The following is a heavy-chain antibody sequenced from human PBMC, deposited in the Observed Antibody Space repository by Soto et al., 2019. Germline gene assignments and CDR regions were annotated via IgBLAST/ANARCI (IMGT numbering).Heavy chain of an antibody. CDR1: GFTFSSYA. CDR2: ISYDGSNK. J-gene: IGHJ4*02. D-gene: IGHD2-15*01. V-gene: IGHV3-30-3*01. Sequence: PGGSLRLSCAASGFTFSSYAMHWVRQAPGKGLEWVAVISYDGSNKYYADSVKGRFTISRDNSKNTLYLQMNSLRAEDTAVYYCARDRVVVVAATPGYWGQGTLVTVSS. CDR3: ARDRVVVVAATPGY.